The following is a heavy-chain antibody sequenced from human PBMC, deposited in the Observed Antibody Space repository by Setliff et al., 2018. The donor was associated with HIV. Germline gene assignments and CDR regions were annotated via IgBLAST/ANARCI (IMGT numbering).Heavy chain of an antibody. V-gene: IGHV4-31*03. D-gene: IGHD3-22*01. J-gene: IGHJ3*02. CDR3: ARGHYPYDSSGYYYDAFDI. CDR2: IYYSGST. Sequence: PSETLSLTCTVSGGSISSGDYYWTWIRQHPGKGLEWIGYIYYSGSTYYNPSLKSRVTISVDTSKNQFSLKLSSVTAADTAVYYCARGHYPYDSSGYYYDAFDIWSQGTMVTVSS. CDR1: GGSISSGDYY.